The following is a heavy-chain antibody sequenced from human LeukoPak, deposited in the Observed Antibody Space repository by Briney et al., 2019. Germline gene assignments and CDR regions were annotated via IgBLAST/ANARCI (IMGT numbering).Heavy chain of an antibody. CDR3: ARVMEYYYDSSGYYSLDY. CDR1: GYSFTSYW. Sequence: GESLKISCKGSGYSFTSYWIGWVRQMPGKGLEWMGIIYPGDSDTRYSPSFQGQVTISADKSISTAYLQWSSLKASDTAMYYCARVMEYYYDSSGYYSLDYRGQGTLVTVSS. V-gene: IGHV5-51*01. J-gene: IGHJ4*02. D-gene: IGHD3-22*01. CDR2: IYPGDSDT.